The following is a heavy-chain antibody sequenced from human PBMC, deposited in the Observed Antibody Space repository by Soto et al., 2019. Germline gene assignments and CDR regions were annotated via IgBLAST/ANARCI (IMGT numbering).Heavy chain of an antibody. Sequence: SETLSLTCTVSGGSISSYHWSWIRQSAGKGLEWIGRIYTSGNAHYNPSLKSRVTVSIDTSKNQFFLTVNSVTAADSAVYYCARESGDNWDYEAYWGQATPVTVS. D-gene: IGHD1-7*01. CDR1: GGSISSYH. J-gene: IGHJ4*02. CDR2: IYTSGNA. V-gene: IGHV4-4*07. CDR3: ARESGDNWDYEAY.